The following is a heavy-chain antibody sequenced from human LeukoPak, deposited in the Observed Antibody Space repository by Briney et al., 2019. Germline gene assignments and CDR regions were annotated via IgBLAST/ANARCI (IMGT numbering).Heavy chain of an antibody. Sequence: GGSQRLSCAASGYTFYNYAVTWVRQAPGKGLEWGSSRSHYGASTHYADSVKGRFTISRDNSKNTVFLQMDSLRAEDTAVYFCAKYGSGQLWLLGWYFDFSGRGNLVSASS. D-gene: IGHD3-16*01. CDR2: RSHYGAST. CDR3: AKYGSGQLWLLGWYFDF. J-gene: IGHJ2*01. V-gene: IGHV3-23*01. CDR1: GYTFYNYA.